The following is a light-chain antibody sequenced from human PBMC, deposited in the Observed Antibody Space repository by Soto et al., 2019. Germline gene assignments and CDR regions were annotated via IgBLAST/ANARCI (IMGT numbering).Light chain of an antibody. CDR2: GAS. V-gene: IGKV3-20*01. CDR1: QSVSSSY. Sequence: EIVLTQAAGTLSISPGERATLSCRASQSVSSSYLAWYQQKPGQAPRLLINGASSRATGIPDRFSGSGSGTDFTLTISRLEPEDFAVYYCQQYGTSPPSTFGQGTRWRL. J-gene: IGKJ5*01. CDR3: QQYGTSPPST.